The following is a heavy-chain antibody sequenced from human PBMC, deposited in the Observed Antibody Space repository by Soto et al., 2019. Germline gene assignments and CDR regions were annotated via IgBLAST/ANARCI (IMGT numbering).Heavy chain of an antibody. J-gene: IGHJ4*02. CDR2: IIPIFGTA. V-gene: IGHV1-69*01. CDR1: GGTFSSYA. Sequence: ASVKVSCKASGGTFSSYAISWVRQAPGQGLEWMGGIIPIFGTANYAQKFQGRVTITADESTSTAYMELSSLRSEDTAVYYCARSPVLRFLEWSVDYFDYWGQGTLVTVSS. D-gene: IGHD3-3*01. CDR3: ARSPVLRFLEWSVDYFDY.